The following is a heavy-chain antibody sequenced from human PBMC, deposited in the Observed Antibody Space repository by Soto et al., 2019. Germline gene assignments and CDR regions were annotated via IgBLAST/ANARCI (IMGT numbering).Heavy chain of an antibody. Sequence: SETLSLTCTVSGGSISSYYWSWIRQPPGKGLEWIGCIYYSGSTNYNPSLKSRVTISVDTSKNQFALKLSSVTAADTPVYYCARNYYDSSAYLFFDYWGQGTLVTVSS. V-gene: IGHV4-59*01. CDR3: ARNYYDSSAYLFFDY. J-gene: IGHJ4*02. D-gene: IGHD3-22*01. CDR2: IYYSGST. CDR1: GGSISSYY.